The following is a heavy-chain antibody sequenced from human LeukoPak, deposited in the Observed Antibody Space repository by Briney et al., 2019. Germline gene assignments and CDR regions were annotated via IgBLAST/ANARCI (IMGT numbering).Heavy chain of an antibody. D-gene: IGHD2-8*01. CDR3: ARLKDDVTKFDY. CDR2: INQDVSRT. Sequence: PGGSLRLSCAGSGFDFSRYWMAWVRQAPGKGLEWVVSINQDVSRTHYVNSVKGRFTISRDNAKSSLFLQMTSLRVEDTAVYYCARLKDDVTKFDYWGQGTLVTVSS. J-gene: IGHJ4*02. CDR1: GFDFSRYW. V-gene: IGHV3-7*01.